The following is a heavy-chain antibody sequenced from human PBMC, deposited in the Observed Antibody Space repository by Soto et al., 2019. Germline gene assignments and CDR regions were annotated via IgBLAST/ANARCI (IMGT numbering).Heavy chain of an antibody. J-gene: IGHJ6*02. CDR2: IYYSGST. CDR1: GGSISSSSSY. Sequence: TLSLTSTVSGGSISSSSSYWGWIRQPPGKGMEWVGSIYYSGSTYYNPSLKSRVTISVDTSKSQFSLQLSSVTAADTAVYYCTCIFSGGYGYGFYYYGMDVWGQGTTVTVSS. CDR3: TCIFSGGYGYGFYYYGMDV. V-gene: IGHV4-39*01. D-gene: IGHD5-18*01.